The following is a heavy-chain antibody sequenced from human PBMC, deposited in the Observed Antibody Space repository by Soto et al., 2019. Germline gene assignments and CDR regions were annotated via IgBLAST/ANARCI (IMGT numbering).Heavy chain of an antibody. J-gene: IGHJ4*02. CDR1: GFTFCSYA. CDR2: ISGSGGST. CDR3: ANQPEYSGRRPFDY. D-gene: IGHD1-26*01. V-gene: IGHV3-23*01. Sequence: PGGSLRLSCAAPGFTFCSYALNWVSQAPGKGLEWVTAISGSGGSTYYADSVKGRFTISRDNSKNTLYLQMNSLRAEDTAVYYCANQPEYSGRRPFDYWGQGTLVTVSS.